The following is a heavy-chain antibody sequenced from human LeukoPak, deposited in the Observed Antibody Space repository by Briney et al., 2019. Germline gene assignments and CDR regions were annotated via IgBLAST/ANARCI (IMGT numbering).Heavy chain of an antibody. J-gene: IGHJ3*02. Sequence: ASVKASCKASGYTFTSYDINWVRQATGQGLEWMGWMNPNSGNTGYAQKFQGRVTMTRNTSISTAYMELSSLRSEDTAVYYCASSLGYYYDSSGYFKNDAFDIWGQGTMVTVSS. V-gene: IGHV1-8*01. CDR3: ASSLGYYYDSSGYFKNDAFDI. CDR1: GYTFTSYD. D-gene: IGHD3-22*01. CDR2: MNPNSGNT.